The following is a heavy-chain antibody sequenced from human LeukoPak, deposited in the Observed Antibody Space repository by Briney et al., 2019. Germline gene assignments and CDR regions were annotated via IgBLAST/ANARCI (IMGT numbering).Heavy chain of an antibody. J-gene: IGHJ6*02. D-gene: IGHD6-6*01. Sequence: GGSLRLSCAASGFTFSNFAMSWVRQAPGKGLEWVSAISGSGGSTYYADSVKGRFTISRDNSKNTLYLQMNSLRAEDTAVYYCARDPLSIAAPYYYYYGMDVWGQGTTVTVSS. CDR2: ISGSGGST. CDR1: GFTFSNFA. V-gene: IGHV3-23*01. CDR3: ARDPLSIAAPYYYYYGMDV.